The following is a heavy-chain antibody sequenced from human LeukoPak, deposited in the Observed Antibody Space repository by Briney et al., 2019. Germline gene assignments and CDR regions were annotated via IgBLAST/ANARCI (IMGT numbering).Heavy chain of an antibody. D-gene: IGHD6-19*01. CDR2: ITGRSDKT. CDR3: AKGGWFDD. CDR1: GFNFNKYD. J-gene: IGHJ4*02. Sequence: GGSLRLSCAASGFNFNKYDMTWARQAPGKGLEWVSTITGRSDKTYYTDSVKGRFVTSRDNSKDTLYLQMISLRAEDTALYYCAKGGWFDDLGQGALVTVSS. V-gene: IGHV3-23*01.